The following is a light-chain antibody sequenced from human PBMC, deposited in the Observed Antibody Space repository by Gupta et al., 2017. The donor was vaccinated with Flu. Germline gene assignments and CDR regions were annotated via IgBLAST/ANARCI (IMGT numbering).Light chain of an antibody. J-gene: IGLJ3*02. V-gene: IGLV3-21*02. Sequence: GQTARITCGGNNIRSKSVHWYQQKLGQAPVLVVHDDSDRPSGIPERFSGSNSGNTATLTISRVEAGDEADYYCQVWDSSSDHRVFGGGTKLTVL. CDR3: QVWDSSSDHRV. CDR1: NIRSKS. CDR2: DDS.